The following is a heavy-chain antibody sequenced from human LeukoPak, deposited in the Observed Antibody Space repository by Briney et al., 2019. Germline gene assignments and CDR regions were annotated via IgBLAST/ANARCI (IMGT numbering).Heavy chain of an antibody. J-gene: IGHJ4*02. CDR1: GFTFSSYA. D-gene: IGHD5-18*01. CDR3: AKDLRGYSYGPDY. CDR2: ISGSGGST. V-gene: IGHV3-23*01. Sequence: PGGSLRLSCAASGFTFSSYAMSWVRQAPGKGLEWVSAISGSGGSTYYADSVKGRFTISRDNSKYTLYLQMNSLRAEDTAVYYCAKDLRGYSYGPDYWGQGTLVTVSS.